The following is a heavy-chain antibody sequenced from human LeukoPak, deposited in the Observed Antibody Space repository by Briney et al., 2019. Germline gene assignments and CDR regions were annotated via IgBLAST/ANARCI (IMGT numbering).Heavy chain of an antibody. J-gene: IGHJ4*02. D-gene: IGHD3-16*01. Sequence: GGSLRLSCAASGFTFSNYWMSWVRQAPGKGLEWVADINKDGSEECYVDSVKGRFTISRDNAKNSVYLQMNSLKVEDTAVYYCARDGDFDFWGQGIQVTVSS. V-gene: IGHV3-7*01. CDR1: GFTFSNYW. CDR3: ARDGDFDF. CDR2: INKDGSEE.